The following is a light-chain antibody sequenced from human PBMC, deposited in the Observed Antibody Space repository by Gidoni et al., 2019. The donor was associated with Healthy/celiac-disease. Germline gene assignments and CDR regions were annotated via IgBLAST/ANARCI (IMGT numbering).Light chain of an antibody. CDR1: SLRSYY. Sequence: SSELPQDPAVSVALGQTVRITCQGDSLRSYYASWYQQKPGQAPVLVIYGKNNRPSGIPDRFPGSSSGNTASLTITGAQAEDEADYYCNSRDSSGNHHWVFGGGTKLTVL. J-gene: IGLJ3*02. V-gene: IGLV3-19*01. CDR2: GKN. CDR3: NSRDSSGNHHWV.